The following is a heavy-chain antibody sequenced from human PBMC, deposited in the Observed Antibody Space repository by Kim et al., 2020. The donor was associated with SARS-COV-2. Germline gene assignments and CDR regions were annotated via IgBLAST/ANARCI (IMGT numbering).Heavy chain of an antibody. D-gene: IGHD5-18*01. V-gene: IGHV4-59*01. J-gene: IGHJ6*02. CDR1: GGSISSYY. CDR3: ARDHGRRGYSYGYVNYYYYGMDV. Sequence: SETLSLTCTVSGGSISSYYWSWIRQPPGKGLEWIGYIYYSGSTNYNPSLKSRVTISVDTSKNQFSLKLSSVTAADTAVYYCARDHGRRGYSYGYVNYYYYGMDVWGQGTTVTVSS. CDR2: IYYSGST.